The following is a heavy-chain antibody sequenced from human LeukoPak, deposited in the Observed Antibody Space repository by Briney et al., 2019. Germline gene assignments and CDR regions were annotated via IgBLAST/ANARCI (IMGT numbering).Heavy chain of an antibody. Sequence: GGSLRLSCVGSGFSISGFWMTWVRQAPGKGLEWVANIRGDGSRLYYVDSVKGRFTISRDNAKNSLYLQMNSLRAEDTAVYYCARDSGFSSSWYLYYFDYWGQGTLVTVSS. J-gene: IGHJ4*02. CDR2: IRGDGSRL. D-gene: IGHD6-13*01. CDR3: ARDSGFSSSWYLYYFDY. V-gene: IGHV3-7*01. CDR1: GFSISGFW.